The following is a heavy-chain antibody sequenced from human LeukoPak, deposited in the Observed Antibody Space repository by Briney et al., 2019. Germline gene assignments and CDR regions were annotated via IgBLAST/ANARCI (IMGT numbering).Heavy chain of an antibody. D-gene: IGHD6-13*01. CDR2: IKQDGSEK. V-gene: IGHV3-7*04. Sequence: GGSLRLSCAASGFTFSRYWMSWVRQAPGKGLEWVANIKQDGSEKNYLDSVKGRFTISRDNAKNSLYIQMNSLRAEDTAIYYCARGLLVAAGIDYWGQGALVTVSS. CDR1: GFTFSRYW. CDR3: ARGLLVAAGIDY. J-gene: IGHJ4*02.